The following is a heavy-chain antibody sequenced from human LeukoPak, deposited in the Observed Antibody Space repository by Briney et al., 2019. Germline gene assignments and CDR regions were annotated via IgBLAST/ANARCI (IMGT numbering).Heavy chain of an antibody. CDR2: ISSSGSTI. CDR1: GFTFDDYA. J-gene: IGHJ5*02. Sequence: GGSLRLSCAASGFTFDDYAMNWVRQAPGKGLEWVSYISSSGSTIYYADSVKGRFTISRDNAKNSLYLQMNSLRAEDTAVYYCARDGYSSGTNWFDPWGQGTLVTVSS. V-gene: IGHV3-48*03. CDR3: ARDGYSSGTNWFDP. D-gene: IGHD6-19*01.